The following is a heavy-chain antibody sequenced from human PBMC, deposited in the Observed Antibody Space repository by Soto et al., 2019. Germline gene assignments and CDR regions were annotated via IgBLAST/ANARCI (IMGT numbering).Heavy chain of an antibody. Sequence: QVQLQESGPGLVKPSQTLSLTCTVSGGSISSGGYYWSWIRQHPGKGLEWIGYIYYSGSTSYNPSLKSRVTVSVDMSKNQFSLKLTSVTAADTAVYYCARDRRAVASYFHGMDVWGQGTTVTVSS. CDR2: IYYSGST. CDR3: ARDRRAVASYFHGMDV. V-gene: IGHV4-31*03. CDR1: GGSISSGGYY. J-gene: IGHJ6*02. D-gene: IGHD6-19*01.